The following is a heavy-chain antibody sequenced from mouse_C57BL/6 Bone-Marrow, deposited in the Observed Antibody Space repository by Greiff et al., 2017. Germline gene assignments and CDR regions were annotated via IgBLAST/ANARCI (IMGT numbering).Heavy chain of an antibody. CDR1: GYTFTSYW. V-gene: IGHV1-64*01. D-gene: IGHD1-1*01. CDR3: ARGTITTVVDWYFDV. Sequence: QVQLQQPGAELVKPGASVKLSCKASGYTFTSYWMHWVKQRPGQGLEWIGMIHPNSGSTNYNEKFKSKATLTVDKSSSTAYMQLSSLTSEDSAVYYCARGTITTVVDWYFDVWGTGTTVTVSS. J-gene: IGHJ1*03. CDR2: IHPNSGST.